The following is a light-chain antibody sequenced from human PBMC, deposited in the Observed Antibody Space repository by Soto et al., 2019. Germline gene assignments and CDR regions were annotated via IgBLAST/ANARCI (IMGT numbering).Light chain of an antibody. CDR1: QRVSSY. J-gene: IGKJ1*01. Sequence: EIVLTQSPATLSLSPGERATLSCRASQRVSSYLAWYQQNPGQGPRVLIDGASSRAAGIPGRFSGSGSGTDFTPTINILEPEDFAVYYCQQYGSSPPTFGQGTKVDIK. CDR3: QQYGSSPPT. CDR2: GAS. V-gene: IGKV3-20*01.